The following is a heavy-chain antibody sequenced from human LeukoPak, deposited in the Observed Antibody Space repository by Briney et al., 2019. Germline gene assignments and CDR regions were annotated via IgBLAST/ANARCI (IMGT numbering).Heavy chain of an antibody. CDR1: GGSISSGSYY. Sequence: SETLSLTCTVSGGSISSGSYYWSWIRQPAGKGLEWIGRIYTSGSTNYNPSLKSRVTVSVDTSKNQFSLKLSSVTAADTAVYYCARRIAVAGPADDDAFDIWGQGTMVTVSS. CDR3: ARRIAVAGPADDDAFDI. V-gene: IGHV4-61*02. D-gene: IGHD6-19*01. J-gene: IGHJ3*02. CDR2: IYTSGST.